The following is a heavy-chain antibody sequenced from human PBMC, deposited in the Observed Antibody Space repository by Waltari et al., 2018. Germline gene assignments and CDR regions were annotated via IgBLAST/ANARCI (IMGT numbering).Heavy chain of an antibody. CDR2: MNPNRGNT. V-gene: IGHV1-8*03. Sequence: QVQLVQSGAEVKKPGASVKVSCKASGYTFSRYDINWVRQATGQGLEWMGWMNPNRGNTGYAEKFQGRVSSTRNTSISTAYMELSSLRFEDTAVYYCARGPSAAPYYYYMDVWGKGTTVTVSS. CDR3: ARGPSAAPYYYYMDV. J-gene: IGHJ6*03. D-gene: IGHD2-15*01. CDR1: GYTFSRYD.